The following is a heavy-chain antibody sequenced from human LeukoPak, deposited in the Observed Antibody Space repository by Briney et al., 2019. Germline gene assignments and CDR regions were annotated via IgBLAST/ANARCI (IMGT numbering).Heavy chain of an antibody. D-gene: IGHD5-12*01. CDR3: AKLSGYDPRIDY. V-gene: IGHV3-30*02. J-gene: IGHJ4*02. CDR2: IRYDGSNK. Sequence: QSGGSLRLACAASGFTFSSYGMHWVRQAPGKGLEWVAFIRYDGSNKYYADSVKGRFTISRDNSKNTLYLQMNSLRAEDTAVYYSAKLSGYDPRIDYWGQGTLVTVSS. CDR1: GFTFSSYG.